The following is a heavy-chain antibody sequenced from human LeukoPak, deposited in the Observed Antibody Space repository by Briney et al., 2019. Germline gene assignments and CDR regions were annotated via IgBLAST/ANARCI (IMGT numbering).Heavy chain of an antibody. V-gene: IGHV7-4-1*02. J-gene: IGHJ4*02. D-gene: IGHD4/OR15-4a*01. CDR1: GYTFTSYG. Sequence: GESLKISCKASGYTFTSYGISWVRQAPGQGLEWMGWINTRTANPTYAQGFVGRFVFSVDTSVNTAYLQISSLKAEDTAVYYCVRVGVLTTVFDYWGQGTLVAVSS. CDR3: VRVGVLTTVFDY. CDR2: INTRTANP.